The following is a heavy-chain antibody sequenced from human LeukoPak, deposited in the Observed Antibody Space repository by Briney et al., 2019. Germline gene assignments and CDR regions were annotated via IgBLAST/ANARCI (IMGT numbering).Heavy chain of an antibody. D-gene: IGHD5-12*01. CDR1: GGSIISYY. V-gene: IGHV4-59*08. CDR3: ARLVATQHLDY. CDR2: IYCSGST. J-gene: IGHJ4*02. Sequence: PSETLSLTCTVSGGSIISYYWSWIRQPPGKGMEWIGYIYCSGSTNYNPSLKSRVTISVDTSKNQFSLKLSSVTAADTAVYYCARLVATQHLDYWGQGTLVTVSS.